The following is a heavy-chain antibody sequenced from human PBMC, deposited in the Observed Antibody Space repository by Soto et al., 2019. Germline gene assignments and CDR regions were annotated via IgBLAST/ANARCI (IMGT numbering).Heavy chain of an antibody. J-gene: IGHJ5*02. V-gene: IGHV4-31*03. Sequence: LSLPCTVSGDSISGGASFWSWIRQPPGKGLEWIANVYYSGSSCYNPSLKSRLTISVDTTKNQFSLQLKSMTAADTAVYYCAKLSCTSSTCYFPGWFDPWGQGTLVTVSS. D-gene: IGHD2-2*01. CDR2: VYYSGSS. CDR3: AKLSCTSSTCYFPGWFDP. CDR1: GDSISGGASF.